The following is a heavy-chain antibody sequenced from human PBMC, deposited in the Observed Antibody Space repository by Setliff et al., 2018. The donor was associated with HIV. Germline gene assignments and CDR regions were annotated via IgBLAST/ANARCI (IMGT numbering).Heavy chain of an antibody. CDR3: ARSPGVDTNMAFDL. V-gene: IGHV4-59*01. D-gene: IGHD5-18*01. CDR2: VFYTGFA. CDR1: GDSIRGYY. Sequence: SETLSLTCTVSGDSIRGYYWSWIRQPPGKGLEWMGYVFYTGFAAYNPSLKSRVTMSVDASKSQVSLRLTSVTAADAAVYFCARSPGVDTNMAFDLWGQGSLVTVSS. J-gene: IGHJ4*01.